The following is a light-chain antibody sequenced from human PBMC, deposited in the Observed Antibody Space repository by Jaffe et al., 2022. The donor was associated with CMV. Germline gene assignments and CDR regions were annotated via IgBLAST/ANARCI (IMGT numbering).Light chain of an antibody. CDR2: QDT. Sequence: SYELTQPPSVSVSPGQTASITCSGDKLGHKSVCWYQQKPGQSPVLVIYQDTKRPSGIPERFSGSHSGNTATLTISGTRAMDEADYYCQAWDSSTAWGVFGGGTKLTVL. CDR1: KLGHKS. CDR3: QAWDSSTAWGV. J-gene: IGLJ2*01. V-gene: IGLV3-1*01.